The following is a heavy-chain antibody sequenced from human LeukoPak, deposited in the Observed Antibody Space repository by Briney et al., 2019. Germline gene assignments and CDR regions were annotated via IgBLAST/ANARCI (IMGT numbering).Heavy chain of an antibody. CDR3: AKAGMTTVTLDY. V-gene: IGHV3-33*06. J-gene: IGHJ4*02. CDR2: IWYDGSNK. Sequence: GGSLRLSCAASGFTFSSYGMHWVRQAPGKGLEWVAVIWYDGSNKYYADSVKGRFTISRDNSKNTLYLQMNSLRAEDTAVYYYAKAGMTTVTLDYWGQGTLVTVSS. CDR1: GFTFSSYG. D-gene: IGHD4-11*01.